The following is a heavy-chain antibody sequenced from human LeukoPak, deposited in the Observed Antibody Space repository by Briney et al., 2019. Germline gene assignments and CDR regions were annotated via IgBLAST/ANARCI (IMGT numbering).Heavy chain of an antibody. CDR3: AGRVFGGDCYYDF. D-gene: IGHD2-21*02. CDR2: SLNKANSYTT. J-gene: IGHJ4*02. V-gene: IGHV3-72*01. Sequence: PGGSLRLSCVVSGFTFSDHYMDWVRQVPGKGLEWVGRSLNKANSYTTDYAASVKGRFTISRDDSKNSLYLQMSSLKTDDTAVYYCAGRVFGGDCYYDFWGQGALVTVSS. CDR1: GFTFSDHY.